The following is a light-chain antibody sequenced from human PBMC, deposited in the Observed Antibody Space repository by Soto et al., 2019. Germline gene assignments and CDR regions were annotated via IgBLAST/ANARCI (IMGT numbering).Light chain of an antibody. CDR1: QSVSSSY. J-gene: IGKJ1*01. V-gene: IGKV3-20*01. CDR3: PQYSSSQWT. CDR2: GAS. Sequence: TQSPRPLSLSPGAKASLSCRPSQSVSSSYFAWYQQKPGHAPRLLIYGASSSATGIPDRFRGSGSGTAFTLTISRLQPEDFAVYYCPQYSSSQWTFGTGTKVDIK.